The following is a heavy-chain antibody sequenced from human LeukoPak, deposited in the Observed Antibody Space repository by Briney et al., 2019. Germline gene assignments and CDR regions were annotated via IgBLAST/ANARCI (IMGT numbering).Heavy chain of an antibody. D-gene: IGHD1-1*01. CDR2: ISGSGGST. CDR1: GFTFSSYG. Sequence: GGSLRLSCAASGFTFSSYGMSWVRQAPGKGLEWVSAISGSGGSTYYADSVKGRFTISRDNSKNKLYLQMNSLRAEDTAVYYCAKDQTIHPLFNWFDPWGQGTLVTVSS. J-gene: IGHJ5*02. V-gene: IGHV3-23*01. CDR3: AKDQTIHPLFNWFDP.